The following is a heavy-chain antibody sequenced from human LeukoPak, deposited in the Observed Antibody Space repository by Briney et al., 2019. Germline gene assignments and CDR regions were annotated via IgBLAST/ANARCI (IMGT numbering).Heavy chain of an antibody. Sequence: GGSLRLSCAASGFTFSSYAMSWVRQAPGKGLEWVSAISGSGDSTYYADSVKSRFTISRDNSKNTLYLQMNSLRAEDTAVYYCAKDPGPYGDYYFDYWGQGTLVTVSS. CDR3: AKDPGPYGDYYFDY. J-gene: IGHJ4*02. CDR2: ISGSGDST. D-gene: IGHD4-17*01. CDR1: GFTFSSYA. V-gene: IGHV3-23*01.